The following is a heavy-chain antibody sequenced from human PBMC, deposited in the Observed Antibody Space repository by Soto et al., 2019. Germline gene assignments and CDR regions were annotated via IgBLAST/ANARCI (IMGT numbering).Heavy chain of an antibody. CDR3: VTGQYCDY. J-gene: IGHJ4*02. CDR2: IKSKPDGGTT. CDR1: GFTFSNAW. V-gene: IGHV3-15*01. Sequence: GGSLRLSCIVSGFTFSNAWINWVRQAPGKGLEWVGRIKSKPDGGTTDYAAPVKGRFTISRDDSKNTVYLQMNSLKTEDTALYYCVTGQYCDYWGQGTLVTVSS.